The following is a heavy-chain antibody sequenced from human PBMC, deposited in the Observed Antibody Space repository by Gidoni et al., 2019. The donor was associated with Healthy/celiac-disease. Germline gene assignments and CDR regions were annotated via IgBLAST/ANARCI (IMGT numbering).Heavy chain of an antibody. V-gene: IGHV1-3*05. J-gene: IGHJ3*02. D-gene: IGHD3-3*01. CDR2: INAGNGNT. CDR3: ARGGRITIFGVVQGAFDI. Sequence: QVQLVQSGAEEQKPGASVKVSCKASGYTFTSYAMHWVRQAPGHRLEWMGWINAGNGNTKYSQKCQGRVTITRDTSASTAYMELGSLRSEDTAVYYCARGGRITIFGVVQGAFDIWGQGTMVTVSS. CDR1: GYTFTSYA.